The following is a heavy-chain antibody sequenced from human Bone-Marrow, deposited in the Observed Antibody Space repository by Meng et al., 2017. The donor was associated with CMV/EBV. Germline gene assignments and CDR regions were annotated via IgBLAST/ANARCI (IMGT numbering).Heavy chain of an antibody. V-gene: IGHV1-18*01. CDR2: ISTYNGNT. CDR1: GYTFTSYG. Sequence: ASGYTFTSYGIGWVRQAPGQGLEWMGWISTYNGNTNYAQKLQDRVTMTTDASTSIAYMELRSLRFDDTAIYYCARDMIASRPGWFDPWGQGTLVTVSS. J-gene: IGHJ5*02. D-gene: IGHD6-6*01. CDR3: ARDMIASRPGWFDP.